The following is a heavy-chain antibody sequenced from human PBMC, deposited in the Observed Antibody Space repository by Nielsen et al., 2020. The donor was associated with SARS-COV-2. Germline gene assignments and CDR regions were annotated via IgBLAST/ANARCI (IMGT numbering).Heavy chain of an antibody. CDR3: ARGRDGGIYAYLHHMDV. V-gene: IGHV4-34*01. Sequence: SETLSLTCGVHGESFRGFYWTWIRQAPGKGLEWIGEINHNGGTNYISPLTSRVTISVDTSRRQFSLKMISLTAADTAVYYCARGRDGGIYAYLHHMDVWGEGTAVTVSS. J-gene: IGHJ6*03. D-gene: IGHD5-24*01. CDR1: GESFRGFY. CDR2: INHNGGT.